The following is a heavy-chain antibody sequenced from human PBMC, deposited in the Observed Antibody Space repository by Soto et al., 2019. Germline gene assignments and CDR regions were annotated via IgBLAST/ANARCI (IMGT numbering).Heavy chain of an antibody. V-gene: IGHV4-39*01. J-gene: IGHJ4*02. CDR3: ARQMGGYDFWSGYPGWYFDY. CDR2: IYYSGST. Sequence: QLQLQESGPGLVKPSETLSLTCTVSGGSISSSSYYWGWIRQPPGKGLEWIGSIYYSGSTYYNPSLKSRVTISVDTSKNQFSLKLSSVTAADTAVYYCARQMGGYDFWSGYPGWYFDYWGQGTLVTVSS. CDR1: GGSISSSSYY. D-gene: IGHD3-3*01.